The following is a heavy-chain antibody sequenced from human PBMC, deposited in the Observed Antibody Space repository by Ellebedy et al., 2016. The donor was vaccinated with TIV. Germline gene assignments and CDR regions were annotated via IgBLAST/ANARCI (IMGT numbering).Heavy chain of an antibody. V-gene: IGHV1-69*13. CDR2: IIPIFGTA. CDR1: GYTFTSYD. Sequence: SVKVSCXASGYTFTSYDISWVRQAPGQGLEWMGGIIPIFGTANYAQKFQGRVTITADESTSTAYMELSSLRSDDTAVYYCARVPAYYYDSSGYADSDAFDIWGQGTMVTVSS. CDR3: ARVPAYYYDSSGYADSDAFDI. J-gene: IGHJ3*02. D-gene: IGHD3-22*01.